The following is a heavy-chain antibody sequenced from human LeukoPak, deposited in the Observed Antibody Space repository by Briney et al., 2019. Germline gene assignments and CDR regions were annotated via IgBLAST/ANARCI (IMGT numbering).Heavy chain of an antibody. V-gene: IGHV3-21*01. CDR1: GFTFSSYS. CDR2: ISSSSSYI. CDR3: ARDTLSDAFDI. J-gene: IGHJ3*02. D-gene: IGHD2/OR15-2a*01. Sequence: GGSLRLSCTASGFTFSSYSINWVRQAPGKGLEWVSSISSSSSYIYYADSVKGRFTISRDNAKNSLYLQMNSLRAEDTAVYYCARDTLSDAFDIWGQGTMVTVSS.